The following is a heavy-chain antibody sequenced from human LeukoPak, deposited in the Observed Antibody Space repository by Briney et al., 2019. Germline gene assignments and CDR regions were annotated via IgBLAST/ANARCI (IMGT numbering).Heavy chain of an antibody. CDR3: ARQRYSGSYYFDS. V-gene: IGHV4-59*08. D-gene: IGHD1-26*01. Sequence: SETLSLTCTVSGGSISNYYWNWIRQPLGKGLEWIGYIYYSGSTNYNPSLKSRVTISVDTSENQFSLRLTSVTAADTAVYYCARQRYSGSYYFDSWGQGSLATVSS. CDR2: IYYSGST. CDR1: GGSISNYY. J-gene: IGHJ4*02.